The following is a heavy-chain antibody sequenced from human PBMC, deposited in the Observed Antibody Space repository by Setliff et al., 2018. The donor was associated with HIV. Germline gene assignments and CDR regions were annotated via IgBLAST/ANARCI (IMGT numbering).Heavy chain of an antibody. J-gene: IGHJ4*02. Sequence: GASVKVSCKASGYTFNNYGISWVRQAPGQGLEWMGWINTHSGYTNYAQNVQGRVTVTMDTSTSTAYMELRSLISDDTAVYYCARGYTGYDSLHYWGQGTLVTVSS. V-gene: IGHV1-18*01. CDR3: ARGYTGYDSLHY. CDR2: INTHSGYT. D-gene: IGHD5-12*01. CDR1: GYTFNNYG.